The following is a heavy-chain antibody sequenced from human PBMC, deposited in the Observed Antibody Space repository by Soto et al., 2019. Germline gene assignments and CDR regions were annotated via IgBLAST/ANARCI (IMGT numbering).Heavy chain of an antibody. D-gene: IGHD2-21*02. V-gene: IGHV3-23*01. CDR1: GFTFSSYA. CDR3: AKAGVVVTASDNWFDP. J-gene: IGHJ5*02. CDR2: ISGSGGST. Sequence: GGSLRLSCAASGFTFSSYAMSWVRQAPGKGLEWVSAISGSGGSTYYADSVKGRFTISRDNSKNRLYLQMNSLGAEDTAVYYCAKAGVVVTASDNWFDPWGQGTLVTVSS.